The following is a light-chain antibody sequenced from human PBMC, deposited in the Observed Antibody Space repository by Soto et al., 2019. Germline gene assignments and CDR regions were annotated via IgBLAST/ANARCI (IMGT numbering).Light chain of an antibody. CDR2: NVA. CDR1: ESLVHTDGNTY. CDR3: MQATKYPPYT. J-gene: IGKJ2*01. V-gene: IGKV2-24*01. Sequence: DVVLTQTPLSSPVTLGQPASFSCRSSESLVHTDGNTYLNWLQQRPGQPPRLLIYNVAYRFSGVPDRFSGRGAGTDFTLKISRVEPEDVGTYYCMQATKYPPYTFGQGTKLEIE.